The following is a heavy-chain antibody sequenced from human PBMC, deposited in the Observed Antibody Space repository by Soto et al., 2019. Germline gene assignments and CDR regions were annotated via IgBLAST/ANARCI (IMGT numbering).Heavy chain of an antibody. Sequence: QVQLVESGGGVVQPGRSLRLSCAASGFTFSSYGMHWVRQAPGKGLEWVAVISYDGSNKYYADSVKGRFTISRDNSKNTLYLQLNSLRAEDTAVYYCAIDWDDWGQLTLLTVSS. V-gene: IGHV3-30*03. CDR1: GFTFSSYG. CDR2: ISYDGSNK. CDR3: AIDWDD. J-gene: IGHJ4*02.